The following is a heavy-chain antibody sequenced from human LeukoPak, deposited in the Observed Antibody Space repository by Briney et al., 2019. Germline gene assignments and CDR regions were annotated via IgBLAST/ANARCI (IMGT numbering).Heavy chain of an antibody. J-gene: IGHJ4*02. CDR1: GFTFSSYE. CDR2: TYHSDYT. V-gene: IGHV4-34*08. CDR3: VVVVGATRIDY. D-gene: IGHD2-15*01. Sequence: PGGSLRLSCAASGFTFSSYEMNWVRQAPGKGLEWIGNTYHSDYTNYNPSLKSRATISVDKSKNQLSLKVISVTAADTAMYYSVVVVGATRIDYWGQGTLVTVSS.